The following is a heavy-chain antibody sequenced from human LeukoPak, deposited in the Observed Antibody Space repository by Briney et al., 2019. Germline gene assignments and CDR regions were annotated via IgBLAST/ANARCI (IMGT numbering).Heavy chain of an antibody. D-gene: IGHD2-2*02. CDR3: ARNVGYCSSTSCYTRSWFDP. V-gene: IGHV3-23*01. CDR1: GFTFSNYA. J-gene: IGHJ5*02. CDR2: ISGSGGST. Sequence: GGSLRLSCAASGFTFSNYAMSWVRQAPGKGLEWVSAISGSGGSTYYADSVKGRFTISRDNSKNTLYLQMNSLRAEDTAVYYCARNVGYCSSTSCYTRSWFDPWGQGTLVTVSS.